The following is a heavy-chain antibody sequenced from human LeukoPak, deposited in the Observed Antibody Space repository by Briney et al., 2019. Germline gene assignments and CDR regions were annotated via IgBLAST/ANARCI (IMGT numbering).Heavy chain of an antibody. J-gene: IGHJ4*02. Sequence: GGSLRRSCAASGFTFSNCGMHWVRQAPGKGLEWVAFIKNDGTNKFIQEDGSNKDLHSVKGRITISRDNSKNTLYLQMNSLRAEDTAVYYCASTPPGPDYWGQGTLVTVSS. CDR1: GFTFSNCG. D-gene: IGHD1-14*01. V-gene: IGHV3-30*02. CDR3: ASTPPGPDY. CDR2: IKNDGTNK.